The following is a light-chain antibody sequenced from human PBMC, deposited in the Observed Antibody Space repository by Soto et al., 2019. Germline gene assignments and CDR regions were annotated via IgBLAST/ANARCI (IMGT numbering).Light chain of an antibody. CDR1: QDTSNY. CDR2: FTS. V-gene: IGKV1-39*01. CDR3: LQSYSTPRT. Sequence: VQMTQSPSSLSASVGDRVTITCQASQDTSNYLNWYQQRPGKAPELLIYFTSRLQSGVPSRFSGSGSGTDFTLTINSLQFEDSATYYCLQSYSTPRTFGPGTKVHIK. J-gene: IGKJ3*01.